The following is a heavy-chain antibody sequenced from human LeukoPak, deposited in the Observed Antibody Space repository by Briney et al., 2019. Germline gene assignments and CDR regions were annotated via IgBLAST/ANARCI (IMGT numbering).Heavy chain of an antibody. Sequence: PSETLSLTCTVSGVSISSSNSYWGWIRQPPGKGLEWIGSIYYSGNTYYNASLKSQVSISIDTSKNQFSLRLTSVTAADTAVYYCARGGPAVTYYYGSGRLNWFDPWGQGTLVTVSS. V-gene: IGHV4-39*01. J-gene: IGHJ5*02. D-gene: IGHD3-10*01. CDR2: IYYSGNT. CDR1: GVSISSSNSY. CDR3: ARGGPAVTYYYGSGRLNWFDP.